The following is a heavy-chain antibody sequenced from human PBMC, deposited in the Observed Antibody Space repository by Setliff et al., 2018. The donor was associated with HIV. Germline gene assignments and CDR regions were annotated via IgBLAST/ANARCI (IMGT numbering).Heavy chain of an antibody. CDR1: GYTFTTYT. CDR2: SNTGNGNT. Sequence: ASVKVSCKAYGYTFTTYTIHWVRQAPGQGLEWMGWSNTGNGNTKYSQKFQGRLTMTRNTSISTAYMELSSLRSEDTAVYYCARGPYKHSGRTTYYYYMDVWGKGTTVTVS. V-gene: IGHV1-3*04. D-gene: IGHD1-26*01. J-gene: IGHJ6*03. CDR3: ARGPYKHSGRTTYYYYMDV.